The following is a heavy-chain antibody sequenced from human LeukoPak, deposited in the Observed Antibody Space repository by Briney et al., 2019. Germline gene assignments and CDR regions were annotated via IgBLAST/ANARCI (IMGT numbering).Heavy chain of an antibody. CDR1: GFTFSSYG. CDR3: AKALDGYNFFDY. V-gene: IGHV3-30*02. CDR2: IRYDGSNK. J-gene: IGHJ4*02. D-gene: IGHD5-24*01. Sequence: GGSLRLSCAASGFTFSSYGMHWVRQAPGKGLEWVAFIRYDGSNKYYADSVKDRFTISRDNSKNTLYLHVNSLRPEDTAVYYCAKALDGYNFFDYWGQGTLVTVSS.